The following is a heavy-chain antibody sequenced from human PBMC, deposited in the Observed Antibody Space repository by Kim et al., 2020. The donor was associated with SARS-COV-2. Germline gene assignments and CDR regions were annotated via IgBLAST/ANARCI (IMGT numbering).Heavy chain of an antibody. CDR1: GDSVSSISAT. CDR3: ARGTGTPGYGMDV. Sequence: SQTLSLTCAISGDSVSSISATWSWIRQSPSRGLEWLGRTYYRAKWYNEYAVAVKSRITINPDASKNQFSLQLNSVTPEDTAVYYCARGTGTPGYGMDVWGQGTTVTVSS. J-gene: IGHJ6*02. D-gene: IGHD1-7*01. V-gene: IGHV6-1*01. CDR2: TYYRAKWYN.